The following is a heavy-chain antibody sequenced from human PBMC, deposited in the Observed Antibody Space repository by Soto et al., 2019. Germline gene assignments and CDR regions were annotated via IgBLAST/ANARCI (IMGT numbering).Heavy chain of an antibody. J-gene: IGHJ4*02. V-gene: IGHV4-31*03. D-gene: IGHD3-22*01. Sequence: VQLQESGPGLVKPSQTLSLTCTVSDGSISSGSYYWTWVRQHPGKGLEWIGYIYYSGSTYYNPSLKSRFTISVDTSKNQFSLKLSSVTAADTAVYYCARDSSGYGILDCWGQGTLVTVSS. CDR3: ARDSSGYGILDC. CDR2: IYYSGST. CDR1: DGSISSGSYY.